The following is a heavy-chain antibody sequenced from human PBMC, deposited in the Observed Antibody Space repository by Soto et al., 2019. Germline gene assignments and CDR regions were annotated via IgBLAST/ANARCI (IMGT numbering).Heavy chain of an antibody. CDR1: GGTFSSYA. Sequence: QVQLVQSGAEVKKPGSSVKVSCKASGGTFSSYAISWVRQAPGQGLEWMGGIIPIFGTANYAQKFQGRVTITADESTSTAYMELSSLRSEDTAVYYCAREGVITMVRGEDYYYGMDVWGQGTTVTVSS. CDR2: IIPIFGTA. CDR3: AREGVITMVRGEDYYYGMDV. J-gene: IGHJ6*02. V-gene: IGHV1-69*12. D-gene: IGHD3-10*01.